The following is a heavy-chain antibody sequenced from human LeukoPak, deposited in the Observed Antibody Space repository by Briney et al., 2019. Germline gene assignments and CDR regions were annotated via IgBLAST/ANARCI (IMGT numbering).Heavy chain of an antibody. J-gene: IGHJ4*02. CDR1: GFTFNRNN. CDR2: ISSTSITM. Sequence: PGGSLRLSCAASGFTFNRNNMNWVRQAPGKGLEWVSYISSTSITMYYADSVKGQFTISRDNAKNSLYLQMNSLRADDTAVYYCARETILAVAGDFWGQGTLVTVSS. V-gene: IGHV3-48*01. D-gene: IGHD6-19*01. CDR3: ARETILAVAGDF.